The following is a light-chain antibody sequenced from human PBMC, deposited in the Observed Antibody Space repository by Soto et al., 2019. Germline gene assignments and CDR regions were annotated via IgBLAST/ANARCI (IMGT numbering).Light chain of an antibody. Sequence: EIVMTQSPAILSVSPGERATLSCRASQSVSGYLAWYQQKPGQPPRLLIYGASTRATGIPARFSGSGSGTEFTLTISSLQSEDFAMYYCQQYNNWLMLTFGGGTRVEIK. J-gene: IGKJ4*01. CDR2: GAS. CDR3: QQYNNWLMLT. V-gene: IGKV3D-15*01. CDR1: QSVSGY.